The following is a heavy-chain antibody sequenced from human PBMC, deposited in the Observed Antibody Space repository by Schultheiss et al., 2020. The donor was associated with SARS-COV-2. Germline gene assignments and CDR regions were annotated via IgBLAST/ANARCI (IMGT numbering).Heavy chain of an antibody. V-gene: IGHV3-23*01. D-gene: IGHD1-1*01. CDR1: GFTFSSYA. CDR3: AKSRNDYLSGMDV. Sequence: GGSLRLSCAASGFTFSSYAMHWVRQAPGKGLEWVSGISGRDGSTYYADSVKGRVTLSRDNSKNTLYLQMNSLRAEDTALYYCAKSRNDYLSGMDVWGQGTTVTVSS. J-gene: IGHJ6*02. CDR2: ISGRDGST.